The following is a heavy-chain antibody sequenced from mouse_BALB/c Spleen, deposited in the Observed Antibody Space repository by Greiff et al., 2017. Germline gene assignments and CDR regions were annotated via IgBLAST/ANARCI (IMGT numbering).Heavy chain of an antibody. CDR2: IWTGGGT. D-gene: IGHD2-1*01. CDR3: VRGAYGNIDY. V-gene: IGHV2-9-2*01. Sequence: VQLQESGPGLVAPSQSLSITCTVSGFSLTSYDISWIRQPPGKGLEWLGVIWTGGGTNYNSAFMSRLSISKDNSKSQVFLKMNSLQTDDTAIYYCVRGAYGNIDYWGQGTTLTVSS. CDR1: GFSLTSYD. J-gene: IGHJ2*01.